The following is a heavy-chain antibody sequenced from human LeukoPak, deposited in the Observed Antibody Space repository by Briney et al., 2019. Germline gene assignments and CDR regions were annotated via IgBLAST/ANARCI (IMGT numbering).Heavy chain of an antibody. Sequence: PGGSLRLSCAASGFTFSSYAMHWVRQAPGKGLEWVAVISYDGSNKYYADSVKGRFTISRDNAKNSLYLQMNSLRAEDTAVYYCARARYTSGWETLDYWGQGTLVTVSS. V-gene: IGHV3-30-3*01. J-gene: IGHJ4*02. CDR1: GFTFSSYA. CDR2: ISYDGSNK. CDR3: ARARYTSGWETLDY. D-gene: IGHD6-19*01.